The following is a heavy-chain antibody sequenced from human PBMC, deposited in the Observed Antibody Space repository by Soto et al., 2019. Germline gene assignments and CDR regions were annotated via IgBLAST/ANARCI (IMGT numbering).Heavy chain of an antibody. CDR2: IFYLGSS. V-gene: IGHV4-39*01. D-gene: IGHD1-1*01. CDR3: ARHPSARRTNNWLDP. J-gene: IGHJ5*02. CDR1: GDSIISSDFY. Sequence: SETLSLPCFVYGDSIISSDFYSVWVRQPPGKRLEWLGSIFYLGSSYSNPSLKSRVTMSVDTSKNQFSLRLMSVTAADTDLYFCARHPSARRTNNWLDPCGQGIIVANSS.